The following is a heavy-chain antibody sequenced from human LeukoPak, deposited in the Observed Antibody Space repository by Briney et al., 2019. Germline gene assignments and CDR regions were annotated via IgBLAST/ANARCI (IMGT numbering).Heavy chain of an antibody. D-gene: IGHD1-1*01. V-gene: IGHV7-4-1*02. CDR3: ARGTPTPGVDY. J-gene: IGHJ4*02. CDR2: IDTDTGNP. CDR1: GYTFRRYF. Sequence: ASVKVSCKASGYTFRRYFMNWVRQAPGQGLEWMGNIDTDTGNPKYAPGFTGHFVFSLDTSVSTAYLQINSLRAEDTAVYYCARGTPTPGVDYWGQGTQVTVSP.